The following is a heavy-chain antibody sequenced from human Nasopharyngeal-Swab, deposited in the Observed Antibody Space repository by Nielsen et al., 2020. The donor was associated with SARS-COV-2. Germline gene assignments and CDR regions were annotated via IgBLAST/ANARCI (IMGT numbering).Heavy chain of an antibody. J-gene: IGHJ3*02. CDR1: GYTFTSYA. Sequence: VKVSCKASGYTFTSYAMNWVRQAPGQGLEWMGWINTNTGNPTYAQGFTGRFVFSLDTSVSTAYLQISSLKAEDTAVYYCARDRSWYLEDAFDIWGQGTMVTVSS. D-gene: IGHD6-13*01. CDR3: ARDRSWYLEDAFDI. CDR2: INTNTGNP. V-gene: IGHV7-4-1*02.